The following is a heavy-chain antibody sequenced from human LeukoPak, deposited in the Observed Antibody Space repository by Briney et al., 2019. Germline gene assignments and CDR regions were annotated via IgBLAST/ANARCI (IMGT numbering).Heavy chain of an antibody. CDR1: GFTFSNYA. V-gene: IGHV3-64*01. D-gene: IGHD3-3*01. Sequence: PGGSLRLSCAASGFTFSNYAMHWVRQAPGKGLEYVSAISSNGGSTYYANSVKGRFTISRDNSKNTLYLQMGSLRAEDMAVYYCARGDWVFWSAERLHGDVWGKGTTVTVSS. CDR3: ARGDWVFWSAERLHGDV. J-gene: IGHJ6*04. CDR2: ISSNGGST.